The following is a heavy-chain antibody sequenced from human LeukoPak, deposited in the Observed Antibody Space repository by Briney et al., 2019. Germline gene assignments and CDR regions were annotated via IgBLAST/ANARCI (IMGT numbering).Heavy chain of an antibody. V-gene: IGHV3-23*01. D-gene: IGHD3-10*01. Sequence: GGSLRLSCAASGFTFSSYAMSWVRQAPGKGLEWVSAISGSGGSTYYADSVKGRFTISRDNAKNSLYLQMNSLRAEDTAVYYCARSMVRGDDYWGQGTLVTVSS. CDR3: ARSMVRGDDY. J-gene: IGHJ4*02. CDR2: ISGSGGST. CDR1: GFTFSSYA.